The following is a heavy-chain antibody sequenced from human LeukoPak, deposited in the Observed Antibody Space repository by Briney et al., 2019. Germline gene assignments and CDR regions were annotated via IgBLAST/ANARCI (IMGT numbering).Heavy chain of an antibody. CDR2: ISYDGSNK. Sequence: GGSLRLSCAASGNYWMHWVRQAPGKGLEWVAVISYDGSNKYYADSVKGRFTISRDNSKNTLYLQMNSLRAEDTAVYYCSWEDDYWGQGTLVTVSS. V-gene: IGHV3-30-3*01. CDR3: SWEDDY. J-gene: IGHJ4*02. CDR1: GNYW.